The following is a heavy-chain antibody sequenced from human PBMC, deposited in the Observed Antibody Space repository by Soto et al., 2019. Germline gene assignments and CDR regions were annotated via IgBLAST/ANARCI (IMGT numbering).Heavy chain of an antibody. Sequence: QVQLVESGGGLVKPGGSLRLSCAASGFTFSDYYMSWIRQAPGKGLEWVSDISSSGSTIYYADSVKGRFTISRDNSKNTLYLQMNSLRAEDTAVYYCAKDSRTMIVETFDYWGQGTLVTVSS. CDR2: ISSSGSTI. CDR1: GFTFSDYY. CDR3: AKDSRTMIVETFDY. D-gene: IGHD3-22*01. V-gene: IGHV3-11*01. J-gene: IGHJ4*02.